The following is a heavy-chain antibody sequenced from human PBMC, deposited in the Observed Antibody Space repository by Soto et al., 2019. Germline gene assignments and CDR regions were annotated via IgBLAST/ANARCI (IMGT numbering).Heavy chain of an antibody. CDR1: GGSISSGGYY. CDR3: ARGVVSVSHYYYYMDV. D-gene: IGHD3-3*01. J-gene: IGHJ6*03. CDR2: IYYSGST. V-gene: IGHV4-31*02. Sequence: PSETLSLTCTVSGGSISSGGYYWSWIRQHPGKGLEWIGYIYYSGSTYYNPSLKSRVTISVDTSKNQFSLKLSSVTAADTAVYYCARGVVSVSHYYYYMDVWGKGTTVTVSS.